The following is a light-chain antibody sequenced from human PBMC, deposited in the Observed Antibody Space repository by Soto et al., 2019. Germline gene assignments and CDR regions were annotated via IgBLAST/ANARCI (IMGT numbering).Light chain of an antibody. CDR2: DAS. Sequence: DIQMTQSPSTLSASVGDRVVITCRASQNIDKWLAWYQQKPGKAPNFLIYDASTLESGVPSRFSGRGSVTEFTLIINNLQPDDFATFYCQQYATFPRTVGQVTKVDIK. V-gene: IGKV1-5*01. J-gene: IGKJ1*01. CDR1: QNIDKW. CDR3: QQYATFPRT.